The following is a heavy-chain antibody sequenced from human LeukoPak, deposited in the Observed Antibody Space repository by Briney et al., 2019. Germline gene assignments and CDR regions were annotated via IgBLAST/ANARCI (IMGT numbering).Heavy chain of an antibody. D-gene: IGHD6-19*01. CDR1: GFTFSSYW. J-gene: IGHJ6*02. CDR2: INSDGSST. Sequence: PGGSLRLSCAASGFTFSSYWMHWVRQAPGKGLVWVSRINSDGSSTSYADSVKGRFTISRDNAKNTLYLQMNSLRAEDTAEYYCARESNGQWLVSYYYYYGMDVWGQGTTVTVSS. V-gene: IGHV3-74*01. CDR3: ARESNGQWLVSYYYYYGMDV.